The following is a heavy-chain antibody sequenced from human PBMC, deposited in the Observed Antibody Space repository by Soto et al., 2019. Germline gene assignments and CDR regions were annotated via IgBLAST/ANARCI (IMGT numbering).Heavy chain of an antibody. CDR1: GGSISSGGYY. V-gene: IGHV4-31*03. J-gene: IGHJ5*02. Sequence: TLSLTCTVSGGSISSGGYYWSWIRQHPGKGLEWIGYIYYSGSTYYNPSLKSRVTISVDTSKNQFSLKLSSVTAADTAVYYCARAPEEWLRAFDPWGQGTLVTVSS. CDR2: IYYSGST. D-gene: IGHD5-12*01. CDR3: ARAPEEWLRAFDP.